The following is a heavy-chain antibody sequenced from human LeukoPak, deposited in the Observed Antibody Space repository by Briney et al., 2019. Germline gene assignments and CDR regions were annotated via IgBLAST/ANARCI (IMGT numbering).Heavy chain of an antibody. CDR1: GFTFSSYA. J-gene: IGHJ5*02. V-gene: IGHV3-23*01. CDR3: ARGWYSSPRNWFDP. D-gene: IGHD6-13*01. CDR2: ISGSGGST. Sequence: GGSLRLSCAASGFTFSSYAMSWVRQAPGKGLEWVSAISGSGGSTYYADSVKGRFTISRDNSKNTLYLQMNSLRAEDTAVYYCARGWYSSPRNWFDPWGQGTLVTVSS.